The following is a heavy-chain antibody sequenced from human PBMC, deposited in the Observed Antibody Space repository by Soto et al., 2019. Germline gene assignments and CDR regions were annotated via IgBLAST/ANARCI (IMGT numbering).Heavy chain of an antibody. CDR2: ISSSSSTI. Sequence: GGSLRLSCAASGFTFSSYSMNWVRQAPGKGLEWVSYISSSSSTIYYADSVKGRFTISRDNAKNSLYLQMNSLRDEDTAVYYCARAIRRSSGWYFGLGYWGQGTLVTVSS. J-gene: IGHJ4*02. D-gene: IGHD6-19*01. V-gene: IGHV3-48*02. CDR3: ARAIRRSSGWYFGLGY. CDR1: GFTFSSYS.